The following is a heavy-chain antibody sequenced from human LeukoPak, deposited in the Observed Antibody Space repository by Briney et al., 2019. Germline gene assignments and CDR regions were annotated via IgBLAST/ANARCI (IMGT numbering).Heavy chain of an antibody. CDR1: GFIFSNYW. Sequence: GGSLRLSCAASGFIFSNYWMHWVRQAPGEELVWVSRMNTDGSTINYADYVKGRFTISRDNAKNTLYLQMNSLATEDTAVYYCATAGKYRFDNWGQGILVTVSS. J-gene: IGHJ5*02. CDR2: MNTDGSTI. D-gene: IGHD6-19*01. CDR3: ATAGKYRFDN. V-gene: IGHV3-74*01.